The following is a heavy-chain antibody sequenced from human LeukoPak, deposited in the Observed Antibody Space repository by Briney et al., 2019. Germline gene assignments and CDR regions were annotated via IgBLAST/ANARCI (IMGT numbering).Heavy chain of an antibody. CDR1: GFTFSSYG. D-gene: IGHD2-2*01. CDR3: AKIPGPAAKGY. J-gene: IGHJ4*02. V-gene: IGHV3-30*18. CDR2: ISYDGSNK. Sequence: PGRSLRLSCAASGFTFSSYGMHWVRQAPGKGLEWVAVISYDGSNKYYADSVKGRFTISRDNSKNTLYLQMNSLRAEDTAVYYCAKIPGPAAKGYWGQGTLVTVSS.